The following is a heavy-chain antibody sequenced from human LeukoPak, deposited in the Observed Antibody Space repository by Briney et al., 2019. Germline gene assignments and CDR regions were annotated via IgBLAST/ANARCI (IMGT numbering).Heavy chain of an antibody. CDR2: IIPIFGTA. J-gene: IGHJ5*02. V-gene: IGHV1-69*13. Sequence: SVKVSCKASGGTFSSYAISWVRQAPGQGLEWMGGIIPIFGTANYAQKFQGRVTITADESTSTAYMELSSLRSEDTAVYYCARDQIPRGSGVHWFDPWGQGTLVTVSS. CDR1: GGTFSSYA. D-gene: IGHD3-10*01. CDR3: ARDQIPRGSGVHWFDP.